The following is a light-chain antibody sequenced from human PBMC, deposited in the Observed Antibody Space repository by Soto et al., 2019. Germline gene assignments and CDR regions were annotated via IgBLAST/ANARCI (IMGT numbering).Light chain of an antibody. Sequence: QCVLTQPASVSGSPGQSITISCTGASSDVGGYNYVSWYQHHPGKAPKLMIFDVSNRPSGVSNRFSGSKSGNTASLTISGLQPEDEADYYCSSYTTSNTRQIVFGTGTRSPS. CDR3: SSYTTSNTRQIV. CDR2: DVS. V-gene: IGLV2-14*03. J-gene: IGLJ1*01. CDR1: SSDVGGYNY.